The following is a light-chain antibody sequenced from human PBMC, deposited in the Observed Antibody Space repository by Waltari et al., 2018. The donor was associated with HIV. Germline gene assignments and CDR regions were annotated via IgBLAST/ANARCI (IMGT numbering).Light chain of an antibody. CDR1: RSNIGSNT. CDR2: SNN. V-gene: IGLV1-44*01. CDR3: AAWDDSLNGYL. Sequence: QSVLTQPPPASGTPGQRVAIPCSGSRSNIGSNTVYWYQQLPGTAPKLLLYSNNQRPSGVPDRFSGSKSGTSASLAISGLQSEDEADYYCAAWDDSLNGYLFGTGTKVTVL. J-gene: IGLJ1*01.